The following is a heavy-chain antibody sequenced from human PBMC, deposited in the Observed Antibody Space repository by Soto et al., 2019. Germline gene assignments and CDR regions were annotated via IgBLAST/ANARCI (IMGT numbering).Heavy chain of an antibody. CDR2: IYYSGST. Sequence: SETLSLTCTVSGGSISSYYWSWIRQPPGKGLEWIGYIYYSGSTNYNPSLKSRVTISVDTSKNQFSLKLSSVTAADTAVYYCARRGSGSYPYYYMDVWGKGTTVTVSS. CDR3: ARRGSGSYPYYYMDV. D-gene: IGHD3-10*01. CDR1: GGSISSYY. J-gene: IGHJ6*03. V-gene: IGHV4-59*08.